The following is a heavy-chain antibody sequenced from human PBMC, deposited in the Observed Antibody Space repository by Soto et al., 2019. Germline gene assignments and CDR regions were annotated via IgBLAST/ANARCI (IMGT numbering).Heavy chain of an antibody. V-gene: IGHV4-30-4*08. J-gene: IGHJ5*02. D-gene: IGHD3-22*01. CDR3: ARGADYYDSSGYETNWFDP. Sequence: TLSLTCTVSGGSISNGGYYWSWIRQHPGKGLEWIGYIYYSGSTYYNPSLKSRVTISVDTSKNQFSLKLSSVTAADTAVYYCARGADYYDSSGYETNWFDPWGQGTLVTVSS. CDR2: IYYSGST. CDR1: GGSISNGGYY.